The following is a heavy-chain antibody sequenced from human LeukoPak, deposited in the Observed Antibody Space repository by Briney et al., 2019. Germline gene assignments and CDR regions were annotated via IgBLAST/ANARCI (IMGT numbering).Heavy chain of an antibody. CDR1: GGSISSYY. D-gene: IGHD3-3*01. CDR3: ARGNYDFWSGFLRPYYYYGMDV. J-gene: IGHJ6*02. Sequence: SETLSLTCTVSGGSISSYYWSWIRQPAGKGLEWIGRIYTSGSTNYNPSLKSRVTMSVDTSKNQFSLKLSSVTAADTAVYYCARGNYDFWSGFLRPYYYYGMDVWGQGTTVTVSS. V-gene: IGHV4-4*07. CDR2: IYTSGST.